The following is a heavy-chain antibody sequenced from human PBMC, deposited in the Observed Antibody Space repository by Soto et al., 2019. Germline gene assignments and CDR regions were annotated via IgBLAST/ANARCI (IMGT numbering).Heavy chain of an antibody. CDR3: ARGSSNWAYYFDF. D-gene: IGHD6-13*01. CDR2: ITSSGTTV. Sequence: EVHLVESGGGLVQPGGYLRLSCAASGFTFSSYSLNWVRQAPGKGLEWVSYITSSGTTVYYADSVRGRFTISRDNAKNSLYLQMNSLRDDDTAVYYCARGSSNWAYYFDFWGQGTLVTVSS. V-gene: IGHV3-48*02. CDR1: GFTFSSYS. J-gene: IGHJ4*02.